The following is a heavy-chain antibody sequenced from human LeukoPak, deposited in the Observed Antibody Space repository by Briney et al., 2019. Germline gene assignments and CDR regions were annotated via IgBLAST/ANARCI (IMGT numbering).Heavy chain of an antibody. J-gene: IGHJ4*02. V-gene: IGHV3-9*01. D-gene: IGHD1-14*01. CDR1: GFTFADYA. Sequence: GGSLRLSCAASGFTFADYAMHWVRQAPGKGLEWVSGISWNSGSIAYADSVKGRFTISRDNAKNSLYLQMNSLRAEDTAVYYCARDLGTYDWGQGTLVTVSS. CDR3: ARDLGTYD. CDR2: ISWNSGSI.